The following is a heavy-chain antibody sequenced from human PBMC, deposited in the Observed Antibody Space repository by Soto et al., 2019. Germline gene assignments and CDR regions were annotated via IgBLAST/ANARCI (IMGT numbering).Heavy chain of an antibody. V-gene: IGHV4-31*03. CDR1: GGSISSGGYY. CDR2: IYYSGST. J-gene: IGHJ6*02. CDR3: ARVCGGDCHNGMDV. D-gene: IGHD2-21*02. Sequence: QVQLQESGPGLVKPSQTLSLTCTVSGGSISSGGYYWSWIRQHPGKALELIVYIYYSGSTYYNPFLKSRVTISLDTSKNQFSLTLSSVTAADTAVYYCARVCGGDCHNGMDVWGQGTTVTVSS.